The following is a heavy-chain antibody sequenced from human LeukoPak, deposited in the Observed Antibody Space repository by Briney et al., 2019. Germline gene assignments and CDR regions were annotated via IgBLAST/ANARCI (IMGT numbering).Heavy chain of an antibody. Sequence: SETLSLTCTVARGSIASSRTFWGWLRQPPGKGLDWIGFFYYGGNFYYSPSLKSRVTISVDTSKNQFSLKLSSVTAADTAVYYCARVGGAIVATTIVDYWGQGTLVTVSS. CDR3: ARVGGAIVATTIVDY. V-gene: IGHV4-39*07. D-gene: IGHD5-12*01. CDR2: FYYGGNF. CDR1: RGSIASSRTF. J-gene: IGHJ4*02.